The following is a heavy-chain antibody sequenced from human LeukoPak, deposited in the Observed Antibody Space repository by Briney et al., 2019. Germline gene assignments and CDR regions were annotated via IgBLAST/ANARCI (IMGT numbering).Heavy chain of an antibody. CDR1: GGSIVSYY. V-gene: IGHV4-59*08. J-gene: IGHJ2*01. Sequence: SETLSLTCTVSGGSIVSYYWSWIRQPPGKGLEWIGYIYYTGSTNYNPSVKSRVTISVDTSKNQFSLKLSSVTAADTAVYYCARYLAAGYFDLWGRGTLVTVSS. CDR2: IYYTGST. D-gene: IGHD6-25*01. CDR3: ARYLAAGYFDL.